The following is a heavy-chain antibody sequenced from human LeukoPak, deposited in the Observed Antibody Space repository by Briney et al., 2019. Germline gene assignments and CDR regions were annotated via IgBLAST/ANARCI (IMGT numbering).Heavy chain of an antibody. V-gene: IGHV3-21*01. CDR2: ISSSSSYI. CDR3: ARESYGMDV. J-gene: IGHJ6*02. CDR1: GFAFSIYG. Sequence: PGGSLRLSCAASGFAFSIYGMGWVRQSPGKGLEWVSSISSSSSYIYYADSVKGRFTISRDNAKNSLYLQMNSLRAEDTAVYYCARESYGMDVWGQGTTVTVSS.